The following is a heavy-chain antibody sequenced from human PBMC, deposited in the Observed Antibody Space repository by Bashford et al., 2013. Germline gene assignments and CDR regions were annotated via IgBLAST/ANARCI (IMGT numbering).Heavy chain of an antibody. CDR2: IIPILGIA. CDR1: GGTFSSYA. Sequence: VASVKVSCKASGGTFSSYAISWVRQAPGQGLEWMGRIIPILGIANYAQKFQGRVTITADKSTSTAYMELSSLRSEDTAVYYCAREYRSITPGDYRGMDVWGPRGPRVTVSS. J-gene: IGHJ6*01. CDR3: AREYRSITPGDYRGMDV. V-gene: IGHV1-69*04. D-gene: IGHD3-16*01.